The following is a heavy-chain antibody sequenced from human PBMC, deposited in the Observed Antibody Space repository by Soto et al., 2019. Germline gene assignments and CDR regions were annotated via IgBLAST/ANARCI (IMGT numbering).Heavy chain of an antibody. V-gene: IGHV1-69*13. CDR1: AGTFSIYA. Sequence: ASVKVSFTAAAGTFSIYAISWVRRAPGQGLEWMGGIIPIFGTANYAQKFQGRVTITADESTSTAYMELSSLRCEGTAVDYCAGLGPGGPQAHYYCGMDVWGKGTTLTVSS. CDR3: AGLGPGGPQAHYYCGMDV. CDR2: IIPIFGTA. D-gene: IGHD3-10*01. J-gene: IGHJ6*01.